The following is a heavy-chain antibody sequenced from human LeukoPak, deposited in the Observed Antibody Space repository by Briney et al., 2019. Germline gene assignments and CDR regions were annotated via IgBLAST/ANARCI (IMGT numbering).Heavy chain of an antibody. CDR1: GASISGYY. V-gene: IGHV4-59*01. J-gene: IGHJ4*02. Sequence: SETLSLTCTVSGASISGYYWSWIRQPPGKGLEWIGYIYNSVNDYNPSLKSQVIISSDPSKNQFSLRLSSMTAADTAVYYCAILPTLWGQGTLVTVAS. CDR3: AILPTL. CDR2: IYNSVN.